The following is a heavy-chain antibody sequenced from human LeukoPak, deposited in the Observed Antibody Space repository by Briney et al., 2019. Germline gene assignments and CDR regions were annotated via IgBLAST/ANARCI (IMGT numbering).Heavy chain of an antibody. Sequence: SETLSLTCTVSGGSISSGGYYWSWIRQPPGKGLEWIGYIYYSGSTNYNPSLKSRVTISVDTSKNQFSLKLSSVTAADTAVYYCARDNRGYSYGSYYYYGMDVWGQGTTVTVSS. CDR1: GGSISSGGYY. CDR3: ARDNRGYSYGSYYYYGMDV. J-gene: IGHJ6*02. D-gene: IGHD5-18*01. V-gene: IGHV4-61*08. CDR2: IYYSGST.